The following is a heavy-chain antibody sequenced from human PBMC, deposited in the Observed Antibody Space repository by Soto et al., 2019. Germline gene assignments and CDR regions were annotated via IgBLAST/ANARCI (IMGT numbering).Heavy chain of an antibody. Sequence: GESLKISCKGSGYSFTSYWIGWVRQMPGKGLEWMGIIYPGDSDTRYSPSFQGQVTISADKSISTAYLQWSSLKASDTAMYYCARLSLPIQPPWPRPGTTHSDDWGQGTLVIVSS. J-gene: IGHJ4*02. CDR2: IYPGDSDT. CDR1: GYSFTSYW. V-gene: IGHV5-51*01. D-gene: IGHD1-1*01. CDR3: ARLSLPIQPPWPRPGTTHSDD.